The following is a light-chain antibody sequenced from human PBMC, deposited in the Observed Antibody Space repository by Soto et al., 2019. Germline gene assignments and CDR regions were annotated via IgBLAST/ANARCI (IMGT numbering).Light chain of an antibody. CDR3: QQSYDKMPT. Sequence: DIQMTQSPASLSASVGDRITITCRASQTISENLNWYQQKPGNAPKLLILAASNLRNGVPPRFSGSGSGTNFSLTLTTLQPDDFATYFCQQSYDKMPTFGQGTKVEV. V-gene: IGKV1-39*01. CDR2: AAS. J-gene: IGKJ1*01. CDR1: QTISEN.